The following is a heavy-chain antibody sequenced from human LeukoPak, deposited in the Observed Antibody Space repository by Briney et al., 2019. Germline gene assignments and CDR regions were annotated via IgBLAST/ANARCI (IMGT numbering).Heavy chain of an antibody. J-gene: IGHJ4*02. CDR3: ATGDGYNEIQPYDY. Sequence: GGSLRLSCAASGFTFSSYSMNWVRQAPGKGLEWVSSISSSSSYIYYADSVKGRFTISRDNAKNSLYLQMNSLRAEDTAVYYCATGDGYNEIQPYDYWGQGTLVTVSS. CDR1: GFTFSSYS. V-gene: IGHV3-21*01. CDR2: ISSSSSYI. D-gene: IGHD5-12*01.